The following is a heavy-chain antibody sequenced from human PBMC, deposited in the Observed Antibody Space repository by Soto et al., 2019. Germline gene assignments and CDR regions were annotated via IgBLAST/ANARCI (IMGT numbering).Heavy chain of an antibody. Sequence: QVQLVQSGAEVKKPGASVKISCKASGYTFTRYTMNWVRQDPGQRLEWMGWINPDNGNTKSSQKFQDRVIITRVTSASTAYMDLSSLRSEDTAVYYCARGIATGQLDPWGQGTLVSVSS. J-gene: IGHJ5*02. CDR3: ARGIATGQLDP. V-gene: IGHV1-3*01. CDR2: INPDNGNT. CDR1: GYTFTRYT. D-gene: IGHD2-15*01.